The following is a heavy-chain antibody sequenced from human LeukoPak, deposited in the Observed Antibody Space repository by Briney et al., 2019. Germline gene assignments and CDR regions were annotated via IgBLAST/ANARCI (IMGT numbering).Heavy chain of an antibody. Sequence: PGGSLRLSCVASGFTVSSNYMSWVRQAPGKGLEWVSVIYSGGSTYYADSVKGRFTISRDNAKNSLYLQMNSLRAEDTAVYYCARRPRMVKTYYGSGSYPDAFDIWGQGTMVTVSS. CDR2: IYSGGST. J-gene: IGHJ3*02. V-gene: IGHV3-53*01. CDR3: ARRPRMVKTYYGSGSYPDAFDI. D-gene: IGHD3-10*01. CDR1: GFTVSSNY.